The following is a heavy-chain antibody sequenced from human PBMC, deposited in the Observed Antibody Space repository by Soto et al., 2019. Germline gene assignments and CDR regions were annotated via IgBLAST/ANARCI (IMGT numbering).Heavy chain of an antibody. Sequence: GGSLRLSCAASGFTFISYAIHFFRHAPCKWLEWVAVISYDGSNKYYADSVKGRFTISRDNSKNTLYLQMNSLRAEDTAVYYCARDLPATYYYGMDVWGQGTTVTVSS. CDR2: ISYDGSNK. J-gene: IGHJ6*02. CDR1: GFTFISYA. V-gene: IGHV3-30-3*01. CDR3: ARDLPATYYYGMDV.